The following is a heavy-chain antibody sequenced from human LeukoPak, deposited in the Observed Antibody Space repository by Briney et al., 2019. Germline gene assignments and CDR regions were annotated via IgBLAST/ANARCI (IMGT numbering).Heavy chain of an antibody. V-gene: IGHV4-4*07. D-gene: IGHD4-11*01. CDR1: GGSISSYY. CDR3: ARWTLTTNFDY. CDR2: IYTSGST. Sequence: PSETLSLTCTVSGGSISSYYWSWIRQPAGKGLEWIGRIYTSGSTNYNPSLNSRVTMSADTSKNQFSLKLNSVTAADTAVYYCARWTLTTNFDYWGQGTLVTVSS. J-gene: IGHJ4*02.